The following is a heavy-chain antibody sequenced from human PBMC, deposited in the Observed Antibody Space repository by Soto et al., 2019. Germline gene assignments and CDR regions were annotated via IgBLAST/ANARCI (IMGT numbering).Heavy chain of an antibody. CDR2: IRYEGSNE. D-gene: IGHD3-10*01. CDR1: GFRFSNYV. Sequence: QVQLVESGGGAVQPGRSLRLSCAASGFRFSNYVMYWVRQAPGKGLEWLAFIRYEGSNENYVDSVKGRFTISRDNSNNTLYLQMNSLRVEDTAVYYCARDRTFFGSGSIGMDVWGQGTTVTVSS. J-gene: IGHJ6*02. V-gene: IGHV3-33*01. CDR3: ARDRTFFGSGSIGMDV.